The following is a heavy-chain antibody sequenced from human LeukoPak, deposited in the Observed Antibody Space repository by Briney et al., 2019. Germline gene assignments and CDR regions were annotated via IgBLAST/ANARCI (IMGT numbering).Heavy chain of an antibody. J-gene: IGHJ4*02. CDR1: GFTFSSYW. D-gene: IGHD3-22*01. CDR2: INSDGSST. CDR3: ARTSAYYYDSGGYDY. Sequence: GGSLRLSCAASGFTFSSYWMHWVRQAPGKGLVWVSRINSDGSSTNYADSVKGRFTISRDNAKNTLYLQMNSLRAEDTAVYYCARTSAYYYDSGGYDYWGQGTLVTVSS. V-gene: IGHV3-74*01.